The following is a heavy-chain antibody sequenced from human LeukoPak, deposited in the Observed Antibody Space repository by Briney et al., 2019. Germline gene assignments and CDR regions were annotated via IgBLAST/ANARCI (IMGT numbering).Heavy chain of an antibody. D-gene: IGHD6-13*01. J-gene: IGHJ2*01. Sequence: SETLSLTCTVSAGSISSYYWSWIRQPPGKGLEWIGYIYYSGSTNYNPSLKSRVTISVDTSKNQFSLKLSSVTAADTAVYYCARCIAAAGKSWYFDLWGRGTLVTVSS. CDR2: IYYSGST. CDR1: AGSISSYY. V-gene: IGHV4-59*01. CDR3: ARCIAAAGKSWYFDL.